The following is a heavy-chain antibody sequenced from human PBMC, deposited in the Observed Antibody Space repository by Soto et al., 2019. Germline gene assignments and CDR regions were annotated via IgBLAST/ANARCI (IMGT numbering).Heavy chain of an antibody. CDR2: ISSSSSYT. CDR1: GFTFSDYY. V-gene: IGHV3-11*06. Sequence: GGSLRLSCAASGFTFSDYYMSWIRQAPGKGLEWVSYISSSSSYTNYADSVKGRVTISRDNAKNSLYLQMNSLRAEDTAVYYCARDLEEMGSVTMVRGVIGDYWGQGTLVTVSS. D-gene: IGHD3-10*01. J-gene: IGHJ4*02. CDR3: ARDLEEMGSVTMVRGVIGDY.